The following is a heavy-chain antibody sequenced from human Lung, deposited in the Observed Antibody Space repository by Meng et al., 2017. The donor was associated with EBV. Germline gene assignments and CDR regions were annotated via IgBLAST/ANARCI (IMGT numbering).Heavy chain of an antibody. CDR1: GGSISSGGYY. Sequence: QGQLQDPGPGLLKPSQTLSLTCTVSGGSISSGGYYWSWIRQHPGKGLEWIGYIYYSGSTYYNPSLKSRVTISVDTSKNQFSLKLSSVTAADTAVYYCARVYYYDSSGYSHWGQGTLVTVSS. CDR2: IYYSGST. CDR3: ARVYYYDSSGYSH. V-gene: IGHV4-31*03. D-gene: IGHD3-22*01. J-gene: IGHJ4*02.